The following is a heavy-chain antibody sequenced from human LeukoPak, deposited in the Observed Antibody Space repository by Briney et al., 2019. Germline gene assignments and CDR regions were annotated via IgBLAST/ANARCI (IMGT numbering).Heavy chain of an antibody. J-gene: IGHJ5*02. CDR1: GGSISSGGYY. CDR2: IYYSGST. CDR3: ARPYYYDSRIDP. D-gene: IGHD3-22*01. Sequence: PSETLSLTCTVSGGSISSGGYYWSWIRQHPGKGLEWIGYIYYSGSTYYNPSLKSRVTISVDTSKNQFSLKLSSVTAADTAVHYCARPYYYDSRIDPWGQGTLVTVSS. V-gene: IGHV4-30-4*08.